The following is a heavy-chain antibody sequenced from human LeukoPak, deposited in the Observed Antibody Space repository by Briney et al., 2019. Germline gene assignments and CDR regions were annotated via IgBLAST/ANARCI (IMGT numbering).Heavy chain of an antibody. J-gene: IGHJ4*02. V-gene: IGHV4-59*12. CDR1: GGSISSYY. Sequence: SETLSLTCTVSGGSISSYYWSWIRQPPGKGLEWIGYIYYSGSTNYNPSLKSRVTISVDTSKNQFSLKLSSVTAADTAVYYCARDVPAIAYYFDYWGQGTLVTVSS. CDR3: ARDVPAIAYYFDY. D-gene: IGHD5-18*01. CDR2: IYYSGST.